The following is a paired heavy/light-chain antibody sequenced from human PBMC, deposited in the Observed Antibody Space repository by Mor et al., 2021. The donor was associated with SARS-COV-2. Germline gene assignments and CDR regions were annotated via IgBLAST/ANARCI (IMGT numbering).Light chain of an antibody. V-gene: IGLV1-44*01. CDR3: ATWDDSLNGQV. CDR1: SSNIGSNT. Sequence: QSVLTQPPSASGTPGQKVTISCSGSSSNIGSNTVNWYQQLPGTAPKLLIYANKQRRSGVPDRISGSRSGTSASLAISGLQSDDEADYYCATWDDSLNGQVFGGGTRLTVL. J-gene: IGLJ3*02. CDR2: ANK.
Heavy chain of an antibody. CDR2: FNADNGKT. CDR3: ARGGYYFDY. Sequence: QVRLVQSGAEVKKPGASVKVSCKPSGYTFTAYGITWVRQAPGQGLEWMGWFNADNGKTNYAQKFQGRVTMTTDTATSTAYMEVKSLRSDDTAFYYCARGGYYFDYWGQGTLVTVSS. J-gene: IGHJ4*02. CDR1: GYTFTAYG. V-gene: IGHV1-18*04.